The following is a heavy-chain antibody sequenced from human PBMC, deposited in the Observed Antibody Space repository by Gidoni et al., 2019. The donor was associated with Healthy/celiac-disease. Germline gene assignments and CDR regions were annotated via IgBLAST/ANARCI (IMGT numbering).Heavy chain of an antibody. CDR3: ATNGYSSRGFDP. J-gene: IGHJ5*02. D-gene: IGHD6-13*01. CDR2: FDPEDGET. Sequence: QVQLVPSGAEVKKPGASVKVSCKVPGSPLTELSMHWVRQAPGKGLEWMGGFDPEDGETIYAQKFQGRVTMTEDTYTDTAYMELSSLRSEDTAVYYCATNGYSSRGFDPWGQGTLVTVSS. CDR1: GSPLTELS. V-gene: IGHV1-24*01.